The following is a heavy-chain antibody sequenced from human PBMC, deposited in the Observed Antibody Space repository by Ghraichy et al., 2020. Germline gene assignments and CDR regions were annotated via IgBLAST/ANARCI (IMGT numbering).Heavy chain of an antibody. Sequence: GGSLRLSCAASGFTFDDHGMSWVRQAAGKGLEWVSGINWNGDRTASADSVKGRFTISRDNANNFLYLQMNSLRDDDTALYYCARDSRGRNVTYEGFDQWGQGTRVTVSS. CDR1: GFTFDDHG. CDR2: INWNGDRT. J-gene: IGHJ4*02. V-gene: IGHV3-20*04. CDR3: ARDSRGRNVTYEGFDQ. D-gene: IGHD5-12*01.